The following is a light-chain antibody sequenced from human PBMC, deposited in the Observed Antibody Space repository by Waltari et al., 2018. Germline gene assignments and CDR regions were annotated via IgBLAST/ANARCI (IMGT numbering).Light chain of an antibody. CDR1: TLSDSY. J-gene: IGLJ2*01. CDR2: GND. V-gene: IGLV3-19*01. CDR3: NSRDSSGTRVL. Sequence: SSELTQDPAVSVALGQTVRITCQGDTLSDSYHNWYQQKPGQAPLLVIYGNDNRPSGIPDRFSGSRSENTGALTITGVQAEDEADYYCNSRDSSGTRVLFGGGTKLTVL.